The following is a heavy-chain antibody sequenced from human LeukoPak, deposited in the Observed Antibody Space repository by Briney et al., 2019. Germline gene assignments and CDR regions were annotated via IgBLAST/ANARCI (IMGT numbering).Heavy chain of an antibody. CDR2: IYSGGST. CDR3: AKDPRWLQFGGSLGWSDD. Sequence: GGSLRLSCAASGFTVSSNYMSWVRQAPGKGLEWVSVIYSGGSTYYADSVKGRFTISRDNSKNTLYLQMNSLRAEDTAVYYCAKDPRWLQFGGSLGWSDDWGQGTLVTVSS. V-gene: IGHV3-66*01. J-gene: IGHJ4*02. CDR1: GFTVSSNY. D-gene: IGHD5-24*01.